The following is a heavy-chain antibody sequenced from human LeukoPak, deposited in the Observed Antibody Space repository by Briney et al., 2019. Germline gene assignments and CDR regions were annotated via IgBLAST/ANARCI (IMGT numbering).Heavy chain of an antibody. V-gene: IGHV3-49*03. D-gene: IGHD1-1*01. CDR1: GFTFGDYA. J-gene: IGHJ4*02. Sequence: GGSLRLSCTASGFTFGDYAMSWIRQAPGKGLEWVGFIRSKAYGETADYAASVRGRFTISRDDSKAIAYLQMNSLKTEDTAVYHCTRDRGAYNLYDYWGQGTLVTVSS. CDR3: TRDRGAYNLYDY. CDR2: IRSKAYGETA.